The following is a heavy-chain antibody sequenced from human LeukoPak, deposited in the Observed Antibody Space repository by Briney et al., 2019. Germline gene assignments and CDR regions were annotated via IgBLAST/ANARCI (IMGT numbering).Heavy chain of an antibody. V-gene: IGHV3-21*04. Sequence: GGSLRLSCAASGFTFSSYSMNWVRQAPGKGLEWVSSISSSSSSYIYYADSVKGRFTISRDNAKNSLYLQMNSLRAEDTAVYYCARVGDSSGWEQQDYFDYWGQGTLVTVSS. CDR2: ISSSSSSYI. CDR3: ARVGDSSGWEQQDYFDY. D-gene: IGHD6-19*01. CDR1: GFTFSSYS. J-gene: IGHJ4*02.